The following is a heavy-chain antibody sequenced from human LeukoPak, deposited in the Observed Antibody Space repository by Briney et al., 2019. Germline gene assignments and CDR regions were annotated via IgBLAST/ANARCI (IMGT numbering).Heavy chain of an antibody. D-gene: IGHD5-24*01. J-gene: IGHJ4*02. CDR1: GSSISSDYY. CDR2: IYHSGRT. CDR3: ARRAYNYVYFDY. Sequence: PSETLSLTCAVSGSSISSDYYWGWIRQPPGKGLEWIGSIYHSGRTYYNPSLKSRVSISVDTSKNQFSLKLTSVTAADTAVYYCARRAYNYVYFDYWGQGTLVTVSP. V-gene: IGHV4-38-2*01.